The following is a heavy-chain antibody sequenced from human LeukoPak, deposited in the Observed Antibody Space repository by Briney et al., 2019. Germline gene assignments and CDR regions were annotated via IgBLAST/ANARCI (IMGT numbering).Heavy chain of an antibody. Sequence: GGSLRLSCAASGFTFSSYWMSWVRQAPGKGLEWVANIKKDGSEKYCVDSVKGRFTISRDNVKASLYLQMNSLRPEDTAVYYCARHLSGVTGYTYGRGIDYWGQGTLVTVSS. CDR1: GFTFSSYW. CDR3: ARHLSGVTGYTYGRGIDY. CDR2: IKKDGSEK. D-gene: IGHD5-18*01. J-gene: IGHJ4*02. V-gene: IGHV3-7*01.